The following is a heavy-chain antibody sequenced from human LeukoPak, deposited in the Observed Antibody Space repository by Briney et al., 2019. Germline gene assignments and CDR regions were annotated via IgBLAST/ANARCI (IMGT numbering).Heavy chain of an antibody. CDR1: GGSISTYY. CDR3: ARDTGVRPRVAHFDY. CDR2: LYKSVNT. D-gene: IGHD1-14*01. J-gene: IGHJ4*02. V-gene: IGHV4-59*12. Sequence: PSETLSLTCTVSGGSISTYYWSWIRQPPGKRLEWIGFLYKSVNTNYNPSLKGRVTISVDMSKNQFSLQLNSVTPEDTAVYYCARDTGVRPRVAHFDYWGQGTLVTVSS.